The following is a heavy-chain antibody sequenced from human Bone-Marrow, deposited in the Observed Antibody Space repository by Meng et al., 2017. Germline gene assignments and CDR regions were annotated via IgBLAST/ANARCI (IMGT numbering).Heavy chain of an antibody. D-gene: IGHD6-6*01. CDR2: MNPNSGNT. CDR1: GYTFTSYD. CDR3: ARADLAARRPFDY. Sequence: ASVKVSCKASGYTFTSYDINWVRQATGQGLEWMGWMNPNSGNTGYAQKFQGRVTITADESTSTAYMELSSLRSEDTAVYYCARADLAARRPFDYWGQGTLVTVSS. J-gene: IGHJ4*02. V-gene: IGHV1-8*03.